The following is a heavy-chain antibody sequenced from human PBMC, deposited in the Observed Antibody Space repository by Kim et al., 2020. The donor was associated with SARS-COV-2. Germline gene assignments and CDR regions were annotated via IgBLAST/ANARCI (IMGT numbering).Heavy chain of an antibody. D-gene: IGHD6-13*01. CDR3: AKRTSSSTTWFSFDY. Sequence: DSVKGRFTISRDNSENTLYLQMNSMRAEDTALYYCAKRTSSSTTWFSFDYLGQGTLVTVSS. V-gene: IGHV3-23*01. J-gene: IGHJ4*02.